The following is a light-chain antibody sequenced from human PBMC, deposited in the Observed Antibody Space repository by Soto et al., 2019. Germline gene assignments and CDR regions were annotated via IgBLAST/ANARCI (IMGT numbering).Light chain of an antibody. CDR2: SAS. CDR1: QDISVY. V-gene: IGKV1-27*01. CDR3: QKFNTAPLS. J-gene: IGKJ5*01. Sequence: DIQMTQSPSSLSASVGDRVTITCRASQDISVYLAWYQQKPGKVPKLLIYSASTLQSAVPSRFSGSGSGTDFTLTISSLQPDDVATYYCQKFNTAPLSFGQGTRLEIK.